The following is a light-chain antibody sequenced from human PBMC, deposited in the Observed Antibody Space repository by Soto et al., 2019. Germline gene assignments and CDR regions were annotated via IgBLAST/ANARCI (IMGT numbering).Light chain of an antibody. J-gene: IGKJ1*01. Sequence: DIVMTQSPATLSLSPGERATLSCRASQTIDNTLAWYQPKHGQAPRVXIYGASSRATGIPDRFSGSGSGTDFTLTISRLEPEDFAVYYCQQYGSSPETFGQGTKVDIK. CDR2: GAS. V-gene: IGKV3-20*01. CDR3: QQYGSSPET. CDR1: QTIDNT.